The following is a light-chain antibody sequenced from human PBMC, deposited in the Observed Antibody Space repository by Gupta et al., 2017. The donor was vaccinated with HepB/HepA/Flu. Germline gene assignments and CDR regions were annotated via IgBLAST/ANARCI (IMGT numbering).Light chain of an antibody. CDR3: QQKYRTPRT. CDR2: DAT. V-gene: IGKV1-39*01. CDR1: QSISSS. J-gene: IGKJ1*01. Sequence: DIQMTTPSSSPSASVADRLTITCRVSQSISSSVDWYQQRPGKSPKLLIYDATTGESGVPARFSGSGSGTDFSLSIGRLQPEDFGTYYCQQKYRTPRTFGQGTKVEVK.